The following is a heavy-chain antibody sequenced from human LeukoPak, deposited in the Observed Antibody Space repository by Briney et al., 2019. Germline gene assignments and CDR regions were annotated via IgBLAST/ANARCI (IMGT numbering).Heavy chain of an antibody. J-gene: IGHJ4*02. CDR3: ARYVVYGSGKYYFDY. D-gene: IGHD3-10*01. CDR1: GGSVSSTTYY. CDR2: INYSGST. V-gene: IGHV4-39*01. Sequence: SETLSLTCTVSGGSVSSTTYYWSWIRQPPGKGLEWIASINYSGSTYYNPSLKSRVTISVDTSENQFSLKLSSVTAADTAVYYCARYVVYGSGKYYFDYWGQGTLVTVPS.